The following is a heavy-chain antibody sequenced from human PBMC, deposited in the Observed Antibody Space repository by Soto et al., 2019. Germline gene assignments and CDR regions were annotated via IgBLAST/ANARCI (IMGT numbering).Heavy chain of an antibody. V-gene: IGHV3-7*03. CDR3: AKAFGSGYDSDY. CDR2: IKQDGSEK. CDR1: GFTFSSYW. J-gene: IGHJ4*02. Sequence: GSLRLSCAASGFTFSSYWMSWVRQAPGKGLEWVANIKQDGSEKYYVDSVKGRFTISRDTSKNTLYLQMNSLRAEDTALYYCAKAFGSGYDSDYWGQGTLVTVS. D-gene: IGHD5-12*01.